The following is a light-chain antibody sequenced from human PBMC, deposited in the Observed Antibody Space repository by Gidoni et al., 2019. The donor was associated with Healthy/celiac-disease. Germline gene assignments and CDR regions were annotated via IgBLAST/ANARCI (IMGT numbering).Light chain of an antibody. CDR1: SSDVCCYNY. J-gene: IGLJ1*01. CDR2: DVS. V-gene: IGLV2-14*01. CDR3: SSYTSSSTYV. Sequence: QSALTQPASVSGSPGQSITIYFTGTSSDVCCYNYVSCYQQHPVKVPKLMIYDVSNRPSGVSNRFSGSKSGNTASLTISGLQAEDESDYYCSSYTSSSTYVFGTGTKVTVL.